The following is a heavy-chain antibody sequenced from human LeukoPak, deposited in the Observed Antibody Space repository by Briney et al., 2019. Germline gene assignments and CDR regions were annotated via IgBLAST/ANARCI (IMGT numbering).Heavy chain of an antibody. CDR3: ARGPLYYYGSGGYFDY. CDR1: GGSISSYY. Sequence: PSETLSLTCTVSGGSISSYYWSWIRQPPGKGLEWIGYIYYSGSTNYNPSLKSRVTISVDTSKNQFSLKLSSVTAADTAVYYCARGPLYYYGSGGYFDYWGQGTLVTVSS. J-gene: IGHJ4*02. D-gene: IGHD3-10*01. CDR2: IYYSGST. V-gene: IGHV4-59*01.